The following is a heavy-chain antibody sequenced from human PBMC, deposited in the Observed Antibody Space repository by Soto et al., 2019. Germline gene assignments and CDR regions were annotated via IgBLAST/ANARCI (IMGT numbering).Heavy chain of an antibody. CDR2: MNPNSGNT. CDR1: GYTFTSYD. D-gene: IGHD2-2*01. CDR3: ARGKVRRKKYQLLEIWFDP. Sequence: ASVKVSCKASGYTFTSYDINWVRQATGQGLEWMGWMNPNSGNTGYAQKFQGRVTMTRNTSISTAYMELSSLRSEDTAVYYCARGKVRRKKYQLLEIWFDPWGQGTLVTVSS. V-gene: IGHV1-8*01. J-gene: IGHJ5*02.